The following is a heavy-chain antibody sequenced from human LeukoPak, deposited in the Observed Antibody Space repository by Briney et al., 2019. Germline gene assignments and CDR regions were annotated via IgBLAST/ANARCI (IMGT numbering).Heavy chain of an antibody. CDR2: IYHSGST. V-gene: IGHV4-38-2*02. CDR3: ARRRITIFGVVIIRGPFDY. D-gene: IGHD3-3*01. Sequence: SETLSLNCTVSGFSISSGYYWGWIRQPPGKGLEWIGSIYHSGSTYYNPSLKSRVTISVDTSKNQFSLKLSSVIAADTAVYYCARRRITIFGVVIIRGPFDYWGQGTLVTASS. J-gene: IGHJ4*02. CDR1: GFSISSGYY.